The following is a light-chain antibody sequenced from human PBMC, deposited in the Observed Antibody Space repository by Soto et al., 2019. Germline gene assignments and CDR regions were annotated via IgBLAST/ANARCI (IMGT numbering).Light chain of an antibody. V-gene: IGLV1-47*01. CDR2: RNN. J-gene: IGLJ2*01. CDR1: SSNIESNF. CDR3: TVWDDRLRARL. Sequence: QSVLTQPPSASGTPGQRVTISCSGSSSNIESNFVYWYQHFPGTAPRLLIYRNNQRPSGFPDRFSGSKSGTSASLAISALLSEDVADYYCTVWDDRLRARLFGGGTQLTVL.